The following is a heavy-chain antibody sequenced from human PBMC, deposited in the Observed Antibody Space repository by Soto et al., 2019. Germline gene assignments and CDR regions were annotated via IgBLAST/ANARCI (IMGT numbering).Heavy chain of an antibody. D-gene: IGHD3-22*01. CDR3: ARADVTMIGGFDP. CDR2: IYHSGST. V-gene: IGHV4-59*12. CDR1: GDSISRDY. J-gene: IGHJ5*02. Sequence: SETLSLTCTVSGDSISRDYWNWIRQPPGKGLEWIGYIYHSGSTNYNPSLKSRVTISVDTSKNQFSLKLSSVTAADTAVYYCARADVTMIGGFDPWGQGTLVTVSS.